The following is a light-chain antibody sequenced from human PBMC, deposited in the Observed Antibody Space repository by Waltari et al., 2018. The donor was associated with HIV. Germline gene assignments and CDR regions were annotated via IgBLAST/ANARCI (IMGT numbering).Light chain of an antibody. V-gene: IGKV3-15*01. CDR3: QQYNNWPPWT. CDR1: QSVRNN. CDR2: GAS. Sequence: EIVMTQSPATLSVSPGERANLSCRASQSVRNNLAWSQQKPGQAPRLLIYGASTRATGIPARVSGSGSGTEFTLTISSLQSEDFAVYYCQQYNNWPPWTFGQGTKVEIK. J-gene: IGKJ1*01.